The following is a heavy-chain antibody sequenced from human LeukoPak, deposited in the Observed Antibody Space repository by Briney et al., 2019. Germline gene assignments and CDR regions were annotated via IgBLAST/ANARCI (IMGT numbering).Heavy chain of an antibody. CDR1: GFTFDDYG. CDR3: ARSMTTVTTRYFDL. D-gene: IGHD4-17*01. V-gene: IGHV3-20*04. CDR2: INWNGDNT. Sequence: RPGGSLRLSCAASGFTFDDYGMIWVRQAPGKGLEWVSIINWNGDNTNYADSVKGRFTISRDNAKNSLYLQMNSLRAEDTAFYYCARSMTTVTTRYFDLWGRGTLVTVSS. J-gene: IGHJ2*01.